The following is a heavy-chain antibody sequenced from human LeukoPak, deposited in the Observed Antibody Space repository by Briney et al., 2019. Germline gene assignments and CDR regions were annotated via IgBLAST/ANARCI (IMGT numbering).Heavy chain of an antibody. CDR2: INPKSGAT. Sequence: ASVKVSRKASGYTFTDYYMHWVRQAPGQGLEWVGWINPKSGATFYVQTFQGRVTMTRGTSINTAYMDLSSLRSDDTAVYYCARDRVAGTRGDYGMDVWGQGTTVTVS. V-gene: IGHV1-2*02. J-gene: IGHJ6*02. CDR3: ARDRVAGTRGDYGMDV. D-gene: IGHD1-1*01. CDR1: GYTFTDYY.